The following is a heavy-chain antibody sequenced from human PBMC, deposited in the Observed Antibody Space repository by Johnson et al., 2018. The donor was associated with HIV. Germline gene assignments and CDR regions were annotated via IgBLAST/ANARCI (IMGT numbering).Heavy chain of an antibody. D-gene: IGHD2-15*01. V-gene: IGHV3-74*01. Sequence: VQLVESGGGLVQPGGSLRLSCVASGFTFSSYWMHWVRQAPGKGLVWVSRINSDGTYTTYADSVKGRFTISRDNAKNTLYLQMNSLRAEDTAVYYCAREGVEGAFDIWGQGTMVTVSS. CDR2: INSDGTYT. J-gene: IGHJ3*02. CDR3: AREGVEGAFDI. CDR1: GFTFSSYW.